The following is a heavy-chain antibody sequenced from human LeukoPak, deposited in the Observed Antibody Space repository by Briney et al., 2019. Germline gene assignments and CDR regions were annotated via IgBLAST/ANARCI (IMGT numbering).Heavy chain of an antibody. Sequence: GRSLRLSYAASGFTFSSYGMHWVRQAPGKGLEWVAVIWFDGGDKYYADSVKGRFTISRDNSKNTLYLQMNSLRAEDTAVYYCARDLKSAYSGYEIDYWGQGTLVTVSS. J-gene: IGHJ4*02. CDR2: IWFDGGDK. V-gene: IGHV3-33*01. CDR1: GFTFSSYG. D-gene: IGHD5-12*01. CDR3: ARDLKSAYSGYEIDY.